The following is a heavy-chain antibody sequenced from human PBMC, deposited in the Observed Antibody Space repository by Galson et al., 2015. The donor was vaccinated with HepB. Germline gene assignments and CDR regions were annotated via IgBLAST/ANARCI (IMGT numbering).Heavy chain of an antibody. CDR1: GFTFSSYG. Sequence: SLRLSCAASGFTFSSYGMHWVRQAPGKGLDWVAVISYDGINKYYADSVKGRFTIFRDNSKNTLYLQMNSLRVEDTAVYYCAKEWGTAYSSSWYYYYYGMDVWGQGTTVTVSS. CDR3: AKEWGTAYSSSWYYYYYGMDV. D-gene: IGHD6-13*01. CDR2: ISYDGINK. J-gene: IGHJ6*02. V-gene: IGHV3-30*18.